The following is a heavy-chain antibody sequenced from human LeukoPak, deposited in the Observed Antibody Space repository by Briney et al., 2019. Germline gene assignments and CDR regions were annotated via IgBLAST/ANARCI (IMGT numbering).Heavy chain of an antibody. CDR2: IYYSGST. Sequence: SETLSLTWTVAGGSISCNYCSWIRQPPGKGLECIGYIYYSGSTNYNPSLKSRITISVDTSKNQFSLKLSSVTAADTAMYYCARTAMVPAAMHTWCFDLWGRGTLVTVSS. V-gene: IGHV4-59*01. CDR3: ARTAMVPAAMHTWCFDL. D-gene: IGHD2-2*01. J-gene: IGHJ2*01. CDR1: GGSISCNY.